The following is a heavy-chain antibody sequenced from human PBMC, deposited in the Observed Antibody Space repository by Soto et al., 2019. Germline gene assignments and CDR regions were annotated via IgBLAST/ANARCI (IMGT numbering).Heavy chain of an antibody. CDR2: ISAYNGNT. Sequence: QVQLVQSGAEVKKPGASVKVSCKASGYTFTSYGISWVRQAPGQGLEWMGWISAYNGNTNYAQKLQGRVNMTTDTSTSTAYMEMRSLRSDDTAVYYCARDSGYDWDPYYFDYWGQGTLVTVSS. CDR1: GYTFTSYG. J-gene: IGHJ4*02. V-gene: IGHV1-18*01. CDR3: ARDSGYDWDPYYFDY. D-gene: IGHD5-12*01.